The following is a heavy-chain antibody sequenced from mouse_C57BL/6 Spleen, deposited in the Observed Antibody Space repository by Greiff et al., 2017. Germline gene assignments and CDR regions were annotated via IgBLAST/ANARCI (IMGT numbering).Heavy chain of an antibody. CDR1: GYTFTSYD. CDR2: IYPRDGST. D-gene: IGHD1-1*01. CDR3: AISPHYYGSIYFDY. V-gene: IGHV1-85*01. Sequence: VKLVESGPELVKPGASVKLSCKASGYTFTSYDINWVKQRPGQGLEWIGWIYPRDGSTKYNAKLKGKATLTVDTSSSTAYMGLHRLTSEDSAVYFCAISPHYYGSIYFDYWGQGTTLTVSS. J-gene: IGHJ2*01.